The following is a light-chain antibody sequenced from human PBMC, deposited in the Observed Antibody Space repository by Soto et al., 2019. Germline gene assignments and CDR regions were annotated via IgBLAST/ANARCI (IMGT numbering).Light chain of an antibody. CDR2: SNN. CDR3: SAWDDSLNGFYG. Sequence: QLVLTQTPSAFGTPGQRVIISCSGSSSNIGSNTVNWYQQLPGTAPKLLIYSNNQRPSGVPDRFSGSKSGTSASLAISGLQPEDEADYYCSAWDDSLNGFYGFGTGTKLTVL. V-gene: IGLV1-44*01. J-gene: IGLJ1*01. CDR1: SSNIGSNT.